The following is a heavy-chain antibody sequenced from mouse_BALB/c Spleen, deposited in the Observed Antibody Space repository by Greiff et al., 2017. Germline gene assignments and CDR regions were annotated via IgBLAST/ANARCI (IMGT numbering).Heavy chain of an antibody. J-gene: IGHJ2*01. CDR3: AVRGIRARYFDY. CDR1: GDSITSGY. V-gene: IGHV3-8*02. Sequence: VQLKQSGPSLVKPSQTLSLTCSVTGDSITSGYWNWIRKFPGNKLEYMGYISYSGSTYYNPSLKSRISITRDTSKNKYYLQLNTVTTEDTATYYCAVRGIRARYFDYWGQGTTLTVSS. D-gene: IGHD5-2*01. CDR2: ISYSGST.